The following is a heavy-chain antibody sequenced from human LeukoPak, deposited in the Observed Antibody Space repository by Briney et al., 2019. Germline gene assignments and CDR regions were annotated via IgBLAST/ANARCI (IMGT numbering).Heavy chain of an antibody. CDR2: IWYDGSNK. D-gene: IGHD3-10*01. CDR3: ARDGEHVLAHDY. Sequence: GGSLRLSCAASGFTFSSYGMHWVRQAPGKGLEWVAVIWYDGSNKYYADSVKGRFTISRDNSKNTLYLQMNSLRAEDTAVYYCARDGEHVLAHDYWGQGTLVTVSS. CDR1: GFTFSSYG. V-gene: IGHV3-33*01. J-gene: IGHJ4*02.